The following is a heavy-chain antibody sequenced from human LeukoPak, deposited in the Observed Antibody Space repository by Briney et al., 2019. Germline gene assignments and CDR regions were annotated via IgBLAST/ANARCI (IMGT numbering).Heavy chain of an antibody. CDR1: GFTVINSS. V-gene: IGHV3-64*04. CDR2: ISSNGDST. CDR3: AKDIVVVPAPVGYFDL. J-gene: IGHJ2*01. D-gene: IGHD2-2*01. Sequence: GESLRLSCSASGFTVINSSVHWVRQPPGKGQEYVSAISSNGDSTYYADSVKGRFTISRDNSKNTEYLQMNSLRAEDTAVYYCAKDIVVVPAPVGYFDLWGRGTLVTVSS.